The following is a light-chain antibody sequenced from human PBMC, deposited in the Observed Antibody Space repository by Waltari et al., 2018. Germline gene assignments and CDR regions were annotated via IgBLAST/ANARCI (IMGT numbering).Light chain of an antibody. CDR1: QSISSN. J-gene: IGKJ4*01. CDR2: EAS. Sequence: EIVLTQSPATLSLSPGERATLSCRASQSISSNLGWYQQKPGQAPRLLIHEASKRATGIPARFLGSGSGTDFTLTISSLEAEDFAVYYCQQRTSWPLTFSGGTRVEVK. CDR3: QQRTSWPLT. V-gene: IGKV3-11*01.